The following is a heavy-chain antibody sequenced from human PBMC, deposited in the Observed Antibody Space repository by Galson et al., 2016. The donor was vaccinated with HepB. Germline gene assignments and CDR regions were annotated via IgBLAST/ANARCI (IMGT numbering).Heavy chain of an antibody. V-gene: IGHV3-21*01. J-gene: IGHJ4*02. CDR2: ITRTSSYM. CDR3: AGGGYGYPQDY. Sequence: SLRLSCAASGFTFSSYSMNWVRQAPGKGLEWVSSITRTSSYMYYADSVKGRFTISRDNARNSLYLQMNSLRAEDTAVYYCAGGGYGYPQDYWGQGTLVTVSP. D-gene: IGHD5-18*01. CDR1: GFTFSSYS.